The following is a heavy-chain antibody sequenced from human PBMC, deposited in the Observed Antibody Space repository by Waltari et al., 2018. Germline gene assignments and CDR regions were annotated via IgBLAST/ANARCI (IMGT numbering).Heavy chain of an antibody. Sequence: QVQLVESGGGLVNPGGSLRLSCAASGFSFSDYYMTWIRQAPGKGLEWIANISSSDNIIYHADSVKGRFTISRDNAKNSLFLQMKSLRAEDTAVYYCARAREQNYDFWNGYSFYFDHWGQGALVTVSS. D-gene: IGHD3-3*01. CDR1: GFSFSDYY. CDR2: ISSSDNII. CDR3: ARAREQNYDFWNGYSFYFDH. V-gene: IGHV3-11*01. J-gene: IGHJ4*02.